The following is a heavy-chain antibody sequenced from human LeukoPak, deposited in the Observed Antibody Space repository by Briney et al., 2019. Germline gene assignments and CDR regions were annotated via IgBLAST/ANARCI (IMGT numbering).Heavy chain of an antibody. D-gene: IGHD3-22*01. Sequence: PGGSLRLSCAASGFTFSSYWMHWVRQAPGKGLEGVAVISYDGSNKYYADSVKGRFTISRDNSKNTLYLQMNSLRAEDTAVYYCATDPLYYYDSSGYYFRNWFDPWGQGTLVTVSS. V-gene: IGHV3-30*03. CDR1: GFTFSSYW. CDR2: ISYDGSNK. CDR3: ATDPLYYYDSSGYYFRNWFDP. J-gene: IGHJ5*02.